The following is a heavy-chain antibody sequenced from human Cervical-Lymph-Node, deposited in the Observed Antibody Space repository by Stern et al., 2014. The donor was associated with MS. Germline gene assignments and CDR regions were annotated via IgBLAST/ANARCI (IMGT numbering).Heavy chain of an antibody. CDR1: GFSLSTSGVG. CDR3: AHARRDGYNLAFDF. D-gene: IGHD5-24*01. J-gene: IGHJ3*01. CDR2: IYWDDDK. Sequence: QINLKESGPTLVRPTQTLTLTCAFSGFSLSTSGVGVGWIRQPPGKALEWLALIYWDDDKRYRPSLRSRLTITKDTSKNQVVLTMTNMDPVDTATYYCAHARRDGYNLAFDFWGQGTMVTVSS. V-gene: IGHV2-5*02.